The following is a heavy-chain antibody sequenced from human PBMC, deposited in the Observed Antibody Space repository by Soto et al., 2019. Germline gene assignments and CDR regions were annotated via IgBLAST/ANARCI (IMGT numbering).Heavy chain of an antibody. D-gene: IGHD2-15*01. V-gene: IGHV4-30-2*01. CDR2: IYHSGST. CDR1: GGSISSGGYS. Sequence: QLQLQESGSGLVKPSQTLSLTCAVSGGSISSGGYSWYWIRQPPGKGLEWIGYIYHSGSTYYNPSLKSRVTTSVARSKNRCSLKLSSVTAADTAVYYCARGQVVAAQHWGQGTLVTVSS. J-gene: IGHJ4*02. CDR3: ARGQVVAAQH.